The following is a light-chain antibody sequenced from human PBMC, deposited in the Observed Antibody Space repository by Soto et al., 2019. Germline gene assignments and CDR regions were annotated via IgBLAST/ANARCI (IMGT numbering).Light chain of an antibody. CDR1: QSVSSGY. Sequence: EIVLTQSPGTLSLSPRERATLSCRASQSVSSGYLAWYQHKPGQAPRLLIYGVSSRAPGIPDRFSGSGSGTDFTLTISRLEPEEFAVYYCQKYAASPRTFGQGTQVEVK. CDR3: QKYAASPRT. V-gene: IGKV3-20*01. CDR2: GVS. J-gene: IGKJ1*01.